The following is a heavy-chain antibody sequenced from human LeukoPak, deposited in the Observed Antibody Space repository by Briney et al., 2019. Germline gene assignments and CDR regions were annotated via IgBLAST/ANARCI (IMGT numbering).Heavy chain of an antibody. D-gene: IGHD3-22*01. J-gene: IGHJ6*03. CDR2: ISAYNGNT. Sequence: ASVTVSFKASGYTFTSYGISWVRQAPGQGLEWMGWISAYNGNTNYAQKLQGRVTMTEDTSTDTAYMELSSLRSEDTAVYYCATTSSGPHYYYYYYMDVWGKGTTVTVSS. CDR1: GYTFTSYG. CDR3: ATTSSGPHYYYYYYMDV. V-gene: IGHV1-18*01.